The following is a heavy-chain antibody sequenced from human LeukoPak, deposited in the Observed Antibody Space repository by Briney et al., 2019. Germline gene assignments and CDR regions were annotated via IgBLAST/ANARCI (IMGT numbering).Heavy chain of an antibody. Sequence: SVKLSCKASGGTFSSYAISWVRQAPGQGLEWMGGIIPIFGTANYAQKFQGRVTITADESTSTAYMELSSLRSEDTAVYYCARHSVGYCSSTSCEDDAFDIWGQGTMVTVSS. J-gene: IGHJ3*02. V-gene: IGHV1-69*01. CDR1: GGTFSSYA. CDR2: IIPIFGTA. CDR3: ARHSVGYCSSTSCEDDAFDI. D-gene: IGHD2-2*01.